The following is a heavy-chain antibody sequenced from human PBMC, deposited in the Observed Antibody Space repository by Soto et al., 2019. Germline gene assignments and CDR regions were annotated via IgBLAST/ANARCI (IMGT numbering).Heavy chain of an antibody. V-gene: IGHV3-7*04. D-gene: IGHD6-19*01. CDR1: GFTFSSDW. CDR2: IKEDGSKK. CDR3: ATGLYATGWYMDAFDS. Sequence: EVQLVESGGGLVQPGGSLRLSCAASGFTFSSDWMSWVRQAPGKGLEWVANIKEDGSKKYYVDSVKGRFTISRDNAENSLYLQMNRLRAEHTAVYCCATGLYATGWYMDAFDSWGQGRLVTVSS. J-gene: IGHJ4*02.